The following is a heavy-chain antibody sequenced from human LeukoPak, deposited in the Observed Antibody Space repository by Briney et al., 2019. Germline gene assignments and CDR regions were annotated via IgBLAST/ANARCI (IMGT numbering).Heavy chain of an antibody. CDR1: GYTFTSYY. V-gene: IGHV1-46*01. CDR3: ARDFPRIAVAGTKPGYYYGMDV. J-gene: IGHJ6*02. Sequence: GASVKVSCKASGYTFTSYYMHWVRQAPGQGLEWMGIINPSGGSTSYAQKFQGRVTMTWDTSTSTVYMELSSLRSEDTAVYYCARDFPRIAVAGTKPGYYYGMDVWGQGTTVTVSS. CDR2: INPSGGST. D-gene: IGHD6-19*01.